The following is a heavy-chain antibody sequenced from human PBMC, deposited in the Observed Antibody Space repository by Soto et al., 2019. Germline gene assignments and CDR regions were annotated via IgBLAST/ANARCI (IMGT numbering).Heavy chain of an antibody. CDR2: ISAYNGNT. Sequence: GASVKVSCKASGYTFTSYCISWVRQAPGQGLEWMGWISAYNGNTNYAQKLQGRVTMTTDTSTSTAYMELRSLRSDDTAVYYCARLSMAVAGDYYYYYGMDVWGQGTTVTVSS. J-gene: IGHJ6*02. CDR3: ARLSMAVAGDYYYYYGMDV. V-gene: IGHV1-18*01. CDR1: GYTFTSYC. D-gene: IGHD6-19*01.